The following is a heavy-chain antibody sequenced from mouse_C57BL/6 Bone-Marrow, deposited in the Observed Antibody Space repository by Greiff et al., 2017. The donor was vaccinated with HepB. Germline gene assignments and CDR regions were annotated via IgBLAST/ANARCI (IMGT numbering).Heavy chain of an antibody. CDR2: IYPRSGNT. Sequence: QVQLQQSGAELARPGASVKLSCKASGYTFTSYGISWVKQRTGQGLEWIGEIYPRSGNTYYNEKFKGKATLTADKSSSTAYMELRSLTSEDSAVYFCARGYYYGSSRLFYWYFDVWGTGTTVTVSS. J-gene: IGHJ1*03. V-gene: IGHV1-81*01. CDR3: ARGYYYGSSRLFYWYFDV. D-gene: IGHD1-1*01. CDR1: GYTFTSYG.